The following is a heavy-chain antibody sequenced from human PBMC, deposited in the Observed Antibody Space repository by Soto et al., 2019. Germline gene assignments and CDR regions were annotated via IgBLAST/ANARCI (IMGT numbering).Heavy chain of an antibody. J-gene: IGHJ4*02. Sequence: QITLKESGPALVKPTQALTLTCTFSGFSPSISGVGVGWIRQPPGKALEWLALIYWDDDKRYNPSLESRRAINWDTSNNPVVLTMTALDLVDSGASFCAHSTGAAIVRGNIISLGWMESRGQGAVVTVSS. V-gene: IGHV2-5*02. CDR1: GFSPSISGVG. CDR3: AHSTGAAIVRGNIISLGWMES. D-gene: IGHD3-10*01. CDR2: IYWDDDK.